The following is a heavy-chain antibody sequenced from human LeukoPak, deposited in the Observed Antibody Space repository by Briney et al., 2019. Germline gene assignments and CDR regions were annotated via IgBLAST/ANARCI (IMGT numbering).Heavy chain of an antibody. D-gene: IGHD6-6*01. CDR2: ISYDGSNK. CDR1: GFTFSSYW. V-gene: IGHV3-30-3*01. J-gene: IGHJ4*02. CDR3: ARVRNPYSSSSPFDY. Sequence: GGSLRLSCAASGFTFSSYWMSWVRQAPGKGPEWVAVISYDGSNKYYADSVKGRFTISRDNSKNTLYLQMNSLRAEDTAVYYCARVRNPYSSSSPFDYWGQGTLVTVSS.